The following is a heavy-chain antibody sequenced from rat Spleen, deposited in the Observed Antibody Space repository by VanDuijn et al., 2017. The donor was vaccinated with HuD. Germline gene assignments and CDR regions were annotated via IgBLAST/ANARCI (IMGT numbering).Heavy chain of an antibody. CDR3: AKDPEASDSSYIFDF. V-gene: IGHV5-58*01. D-gene: IGHD1-2*01. J-gene: IGHJ2*01. Sequence: EVRLVATGGGLVQPGRSLKLSCVASGFTFSSYLKYLIRTAPGKGLVWVSSIKTDGSSTHYADSVEGRFTISRDNAENTVYLQMNILRSEDTATYFCAKDPEASDSSYIFDFWGQGVVVTVSS. CDR1: GFTFSSYL. CDR2: IKTDGSST.